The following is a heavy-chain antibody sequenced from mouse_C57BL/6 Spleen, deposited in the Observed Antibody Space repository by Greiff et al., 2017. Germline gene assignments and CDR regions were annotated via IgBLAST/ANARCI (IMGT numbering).Heavy chain of an antibody. CDR2: IHPNSGST. Sequence: QVQLQQPGAELVKPGASVKLSCKASGYTFTSYWMHWVTQRPGQGLEWIGMIHPNSGSTNDNEKVKSKATLTVDKSSSTAYMQLSSLTSEDSAVYYCARSDDYDGGAAYWGQGTLVTVSA. J-gene: IGHJ3*01. CDR1: GYTFTSYW. CDR3: ARSDDYDGGAAY. V-gene: IGHV1-64*01. D-gene: IGHD2-4*01.